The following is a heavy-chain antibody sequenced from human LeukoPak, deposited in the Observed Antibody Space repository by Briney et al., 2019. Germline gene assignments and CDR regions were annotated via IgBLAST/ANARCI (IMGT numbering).Heavy chain of an antibody. CDR2: ISGSGGST. V-gene: IGHV3-23*01. CDR1: GFTFSSYA. J-gene: IGHJ3*02. D-gene: IGHD3-10*01. Sequence: PGGSLRLSCVASGFTFSSYAMSWVRQAPGKGLEWVSTISGSGGSTFYADSVKGRFTISRDSSKNTLYLQMNSLRADDTAVYYCAKNVWFGELYDAFDIWGQGTMVTVSS. CDR3: AKNVWFGELYDAFDI.